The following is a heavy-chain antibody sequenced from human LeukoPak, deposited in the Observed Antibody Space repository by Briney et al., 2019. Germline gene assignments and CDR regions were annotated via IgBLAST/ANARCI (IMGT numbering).Heavy chain of an antibody. CDR2: ISDNGGTT. J-gene: IGHJ4*02. Sequence: PGGSLSLSCAASGFTFSTCAMSWVRQAPGKGLEWVSIISDNGGTTDYADSVKGRFTIARDNSKNALFLQMNSLTAEDTAVYYCTKALLCGVGTYYRNYFDYWGQGILVTVSS. V-gene: IGHV3-23*01. CDR1: GFTFSTCA. D-gene: IGHD3-10*01. CDR3: TKALLCGVGTYYRNYFDY.